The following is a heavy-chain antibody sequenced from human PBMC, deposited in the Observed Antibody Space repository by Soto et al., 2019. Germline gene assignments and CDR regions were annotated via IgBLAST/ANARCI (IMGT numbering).Heavy chain of an antibody. CDR1: GHTFTSYG. CDR2: ISAYNGNT. J-gene: IGHJ6*02. D-gene: IGHD3-3*01. Sequence: ASVKVSCKASGHTFTSYGISWVRQAPGQGLEWMGWISAYNGNTNYAQKLQGRVTMTTDTPTSTAYMELRSLRSDDTAVYYCARGNRDDFWSGYLNPYYYYGMDVWGQGTTVTVSS. V-gene: IGHV1-18*04. CDR3: ARGNRDDFWSGYLNPYYYYGMDV.